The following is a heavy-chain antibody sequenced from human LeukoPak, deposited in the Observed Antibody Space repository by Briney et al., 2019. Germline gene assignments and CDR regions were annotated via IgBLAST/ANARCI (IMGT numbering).Heavy chain of an antibody. J-gene: IGHJ4*02. CDR3: ARVNQRYFDWLSYFDY. CDR2: ISYDGSNK. Sequence: PGRSLRLSCAASGFTFSSYAMYWVRQAPGKGLEWGAVISYDGSNKYYADSVKGRFTLSRDNSKNTLYLQMNSLRAEDTAVYYCARVNQRYFDWLSYFDYWGQGTLVTVSS. CDR1: GFTFSSYA. D-gene: IGHD3-9*01. V-gene: IGHV3-30*04.